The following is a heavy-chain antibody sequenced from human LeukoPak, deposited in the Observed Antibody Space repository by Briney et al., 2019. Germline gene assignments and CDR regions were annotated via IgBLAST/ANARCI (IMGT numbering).Heavy chain of an antibody. CDR1: GYTFTSYS. D-gene: IGHD3-10*01. CDR2: ISAYNGNT. J-gene: IGHJ5*02. CDR3: ARVVYIVVRGVIITYWFDP. V-gene: IGHV1-18*04. Sequence: EASVKVSCKASGYTFTSYSISWVRQAPGQGLEWMGWISAYNGNTNYAQKLQGRVTMTTDTSTSTAYMELRSLRSDDTAVYYCARVVYIVVRGVIITYWFDPWGQGTLVTVSS.